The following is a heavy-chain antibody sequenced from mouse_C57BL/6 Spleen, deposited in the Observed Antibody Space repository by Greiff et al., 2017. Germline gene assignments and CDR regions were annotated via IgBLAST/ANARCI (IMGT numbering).Heavy chain of an antibody. V-gene: IGHV5-17*01. J-gene: IGHJ2*01. CDR3: ASSDRLDY. CDR2: ISSGSSTN. Sequence: EVMLVESGGGLVKPGGSLKLSCAASGFTFSDYGMHWVRQAPEKGLEWVAYISSGSSTNYYADTVKGRFTISRDNAKNTLFLQMTSLGSEDTAMYYCASSDRLDYWGQGTTLTVSS. CDR1: GFTFSDYG.